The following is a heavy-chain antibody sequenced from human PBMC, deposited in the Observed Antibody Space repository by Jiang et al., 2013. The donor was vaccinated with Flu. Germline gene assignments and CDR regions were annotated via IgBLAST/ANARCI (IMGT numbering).Heavy chain of an antibody. D-gene: IGHD2/OR15-2a*01. V-gene: IGHV3-7*03. CDR1: GFTFSNYW. Sequence: PGGSLRLSCAASGFTFSNYWMSWVRQAPGKGLEWVANIKQDGSEKHYVDSVEGRFTISRDNAKNSLYLQMNSLRAEDTAVYYCARNYFEIDFWGQGTLVTVSS. CDR3: ARNYFEIDF. J-gene: IGHJ4*02. CDR2: IKQDGSEK.